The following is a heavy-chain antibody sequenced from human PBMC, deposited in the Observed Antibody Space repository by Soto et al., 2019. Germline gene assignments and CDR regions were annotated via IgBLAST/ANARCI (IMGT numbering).Heavy chain of an antibody. CDR1: GFTFSDYD. J-gene: IGHJ4*02. CDR2: VSSSGTTM. CDR3: ARMGPRAARPSY. V-gene: IGHV3-11*01. Sequence: QVQLAESGGGLVEPGGYLRISCAAYGFTFSDYDMSWIRQSPGKGLEWVSFVSSSGTTMYFADSVKGRFTISRDNAKNSLYLQMNSLRAEDTAVYYCARMGPRAARPSYWGQGTLVTVSS. D-gene: IGHD6-6*01.